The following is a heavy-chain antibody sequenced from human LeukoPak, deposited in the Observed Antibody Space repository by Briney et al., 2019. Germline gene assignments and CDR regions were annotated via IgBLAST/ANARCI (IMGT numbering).Heavy chain of an antibody. CDR1: GFTFSSYS. CDR3: ARDRSYCSGGSCYPPHYGMTS. D-gene: IGHD2-15*01. Sequence: GGSLRLSCAASGFTFSSYSMNWVRQAPGKGLEWVSSISSSSSYIYYADSVKGRFTISRDNAKNSLYLQMNSLRAEDTAVYYCARDRSYCSGGSCYPPHYGMTSGAKGPRSPSPQ. V-gene: IGHV3-21*01. CDR2: ISSSSSYI. J-gene: IGHJ6*04.